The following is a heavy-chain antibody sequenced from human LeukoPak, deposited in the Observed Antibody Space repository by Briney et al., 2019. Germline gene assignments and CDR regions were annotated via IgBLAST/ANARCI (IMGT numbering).Heavy chain of an antibody. CDR1: GGSISSYY. V-gene: IGHV4-59*01. CDR2: IYYSGST. D-gene: IGHD6-6*01. Sequence: SETLSLTCTVSGGSISSYYWSWIRQPPGKGLEWIGYIYYSGSTNYNPSLKSRVTISVDTSKNQFSLKLSSVTAADTAVYYCARYAYSSSSGYYYYYMDVWGKGTTVTVSS. CDR3: ARYAYSSSSGYYYYYMDV. J-gene: IGHJ6*03.